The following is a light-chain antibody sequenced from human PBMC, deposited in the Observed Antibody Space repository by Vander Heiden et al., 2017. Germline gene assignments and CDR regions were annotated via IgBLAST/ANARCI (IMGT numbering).Light chain of an antibody. CDR2: EVT. CDR3: SSFAGDNSLL. J-gene: IGLJ2*01. V-gene: IGLV2-8*01. Sequence: QSALTQPPSASASRGPSVTISCTGTSSDVGGYDFVSWYQQHPGKAPNVLIYEVTKRPSGAPDRFSGSKSGNTASMTVSGLQAEEEANYYGSSFAGDNSLLFGGGTKLTVL. CDR1: SSDVGGYDF.